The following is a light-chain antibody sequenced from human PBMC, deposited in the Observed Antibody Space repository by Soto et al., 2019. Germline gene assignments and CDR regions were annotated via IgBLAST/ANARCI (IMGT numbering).Light chain of an antibody. J-gene: IGKJ1*01. V-gene: IGKV1-9*01. CDR2: AAS. CDR1: QGISSN. CDR3: HQLNSYPRT. Sequence: IQLTQSPSSLSASVGDRVTITCRASQGISSNLSWHQQKPGKAPKLLIYAASTLQSGVPSRFSGSGSGTDFTLTISSLQPEDFATYYCHQLNSYPRTFGQGTKVEIK.